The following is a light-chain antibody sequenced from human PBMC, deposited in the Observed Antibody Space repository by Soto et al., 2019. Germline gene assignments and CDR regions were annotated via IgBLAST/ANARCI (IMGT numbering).Light chain of an antibody. CDR3: VLYMGRGTGV. CDR1: SGSVSTSYY. CDR2: STN. V-gene: IGLV8-61*01. Sequence: QTVVTQEPSFSVSPGGTVTLTCGLSSGSVSTSYYPSWYQQTPGQAPRTLIYSTNTRSSGVPDRFSGSILGNKAALTITGAQADDESDYYCVLYMGRGTGVFGGGTKLTVL. J-gene: IGLJ2*01.